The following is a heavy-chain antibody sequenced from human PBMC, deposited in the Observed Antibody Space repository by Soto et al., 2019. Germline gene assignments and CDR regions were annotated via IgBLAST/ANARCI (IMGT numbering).Heavy chain of an antibody. V-gene: IGHV1-18*04. CDR2: ISGYNGNT. J-gene: IGHJ4*02. D-gene: IGHD2-15*01. CDR1: GYTFTSYG. CDR3: ERNLLYNKVVVGTATPVDY. Sequence: QVQLVQSGGEVKKPGASVKVSCQASGYTFTSYGVSWVRQAPGQGLERMGWISGYNGNTKYAQNFQGRVTLATGTSTSTAYVELRSLRSDATAVYYCERNLLYNKVVVGTATPVDYWGKGTVVIVYS.